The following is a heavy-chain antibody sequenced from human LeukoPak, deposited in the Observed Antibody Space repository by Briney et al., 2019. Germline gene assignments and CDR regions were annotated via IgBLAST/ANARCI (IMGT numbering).Heavy chain of an antibody. CDR3: ARAPPDTWQLHYYFDY. Sequence: GGSLRLSCAASGFTFSSYAMHWVRQAPGKGLEWVAVISYDGSNKYYADSVKGRFTISRDNSKNTLYLQMNSLRAEDTAVYYCARAPPDTWQLHYYFDYWGQGTLVTVSS. V-gene: IGHV3-30-3*01. CDR2: ISYDGSNK. J-gene: IGHJ4*02. D-gene: IGHD6-13*01. CDR1: GFTFSSYA.